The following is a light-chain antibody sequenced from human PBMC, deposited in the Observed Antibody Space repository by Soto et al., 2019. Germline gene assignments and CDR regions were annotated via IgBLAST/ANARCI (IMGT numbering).Light chain of an antibody. CDR1: SSDVGAYVY. J-gene: IGLJ1*01. Sequence: QSALTQPPSASGSPGQSVTISCTGTSSDVGAYVYVSWYQQHPGKAPKLIIYEVNKRPSGVPDRFSGSKSGNTASLTVSGLQAEDEADYYCSSYAGINYFYVFGTGTKV. CDR2: EVN. CDR3: SSYAGINYFYV. V-gene: IGLV2-8*01.